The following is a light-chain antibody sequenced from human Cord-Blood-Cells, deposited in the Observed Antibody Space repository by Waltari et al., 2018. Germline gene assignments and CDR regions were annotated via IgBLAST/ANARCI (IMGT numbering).Light chain of an antibody. CDR1: QSVSSSY. CDR3: QQSYSTPHT. V-gene: IGKV3-20*01. J-gene: IGKJ4*01. Sequence: EIVLTQSPGTLSLSPGERATLSCRASQSVSSSYLAWYQQKPGQAPRLLIYGASSRATGIPDRFSGSGSGTDFTLTISSLQPEDFATYYCQQSYSTPHTFGGGTKVEIK. CDR2: GAS.